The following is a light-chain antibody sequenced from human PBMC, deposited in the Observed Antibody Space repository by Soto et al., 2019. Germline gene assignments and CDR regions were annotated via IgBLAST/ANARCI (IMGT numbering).Light chain of an antibody. Sequence: DIQLVQSPSSLSASVGDRVTITCRASQGVNNYLAWFQQKPGKATQSLIYAAATLRTGVPSRISGSGYGTDFIRTSDRLHHEDFATYYCQHYNGYPWTFGQGTTVDVK. V-gene: IGKV1-16*01. CDR3: QHYNGYPWT. J-gene: IGKJ1*01. CDR1: QGVNNY. CDR2: AAA.